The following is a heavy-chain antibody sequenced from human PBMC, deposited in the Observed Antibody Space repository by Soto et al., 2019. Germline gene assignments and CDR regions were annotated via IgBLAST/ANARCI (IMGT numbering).Heavy chain of an antibody. J-gene: IGHJ3*02. D-gene: IGHD2-2*01. Sequence: PGGSLRLSCAASRFSFSTYGMHWVRQSPGKGLEGLEVISYGCSEKYYEDSVKGRFTISRGNSKNTLYLQMDSLRTEASVAYSGAKDWRYLYATDAFDIWGQGTMVTVSS. CDR2: ISYGCSEK. CDR1: RFSFSTYG. V-gene: IGHV3-30*18. CDR3: AKDWRYLYATDAFDI.